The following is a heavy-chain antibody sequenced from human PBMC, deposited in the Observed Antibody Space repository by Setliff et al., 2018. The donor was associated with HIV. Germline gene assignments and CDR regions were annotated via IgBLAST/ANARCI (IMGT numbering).Heavy chain of an antibody. V-gene: IGHV4-4*07. J-gene: IGHJ4*02. Sequence: SETLSLTCTVSDSCTYYCSWIRQPAGKGLEWIGRVSSRGDTNYNPSLKSRVTMSVDTSKNQFSLTMTSVTASDTAVYYCARAAAGNTGPFDLWGQGSPVTVSS. CDR3: ARAAAGNTGPFDL. D-gene: IGHD4-17*01. CDR2: VSSRGDT. CDR1: DSCTYY.